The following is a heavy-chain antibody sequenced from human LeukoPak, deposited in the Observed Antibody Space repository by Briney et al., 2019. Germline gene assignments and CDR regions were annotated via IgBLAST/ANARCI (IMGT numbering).Heavy chain of an antibody. D-gene: IGHD3-9*01. Sequence: SETLSLTCTVSGGSISSYYWSWIRQPPGKGLEWIGYIYYSGSTNYNPSLKSRVTISVDTSKNQFSLKLSSVTAADTAVYYCARASPPYYDILTGFYYYYYYGMDVWGQGTTVTVSS. J-gene: IGHJ6*02. CDR3: ARASPPYYDILTGFYYYYYYGMDV. CDR2: IYYSGST. V-gene: IGHV4-59*08. CDR1: GGSISSYY.